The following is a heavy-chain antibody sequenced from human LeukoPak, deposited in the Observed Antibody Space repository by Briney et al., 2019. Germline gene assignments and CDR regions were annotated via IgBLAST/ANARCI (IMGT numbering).Heavy chain of an antibody. J-gene: IGHJ5*02. D-gene: IGHD6-13*01. CDR3: ARDWGTAAGTGWFDP. CDR1: GGSISSYY. V-gene: IGHV4-4*07. Sequence: PSETLSLTCTVSGGSISSYYWSWIRQPAGKGLEWIGRIYTSGSTNYYPSLKSRLTMSVDTSKNQFSLKLSSVTAADTAVYYCARDWGTAAGTGWFDPWGQGTLVTVSS. CDR2: IYTSGST.